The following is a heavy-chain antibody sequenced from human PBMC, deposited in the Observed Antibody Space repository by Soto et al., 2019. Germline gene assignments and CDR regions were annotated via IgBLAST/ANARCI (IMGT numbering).Heavy chain of an antibody. J-gene: IGHJ6*02. V-gene: IGHV1-46*01. CDR1: GYTFTSYY. CDR2: INPSGGST. CDR3: ARDLSRYDFWSGYSYYYGMDV. Sequence: ASVKVSCKASGYTFTSYYTHWERQAPGQGLEWMGIINPSGGSTSYAQKFQGRVTMTRDTSTSTVYMELSSLRSEDTAVYYCARDLSRYDFWSGYSYYYGMDVWGHGTTVTFSS. D-gene: IGHD3-3*01.